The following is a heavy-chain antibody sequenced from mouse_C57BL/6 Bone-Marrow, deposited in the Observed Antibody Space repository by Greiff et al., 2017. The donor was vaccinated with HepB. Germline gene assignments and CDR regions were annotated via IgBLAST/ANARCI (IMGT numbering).Heavy chain of an antibody. CDR1: GYTFTSYG. CDR2: IYPRSGNT. V-gene: IGHV1-81*01. CDR3: AREGVTTVVEGAWFAY. D-gene: IGHD1-1*01. J-gene: IGHJ3*01. Sequence: VQLQQSGAELARPGASVKLSCKASGYTFTSYGISWVKQRTGQGLEWIGEIYPRSGNTYYNEKFKGKATLTADKSSSTAYMELRSLTSEDSAVYFCAREGVTTVVEGAWFAYWGQGTLVTVSA.